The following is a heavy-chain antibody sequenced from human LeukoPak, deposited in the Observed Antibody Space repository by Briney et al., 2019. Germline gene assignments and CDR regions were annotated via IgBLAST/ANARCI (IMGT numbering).Heavy chain of an antibody. CDR3: TRDASRTHFDS. J-gene: IGHJ4*02. D-gene: IGHD6-13*01. CDR1: GYTFTNSY. V-gene: IGHV1-2*02. CDR2: INPNNGDP. Sequence: ASVKVSCKASGYTFTNSYMHWVRQAPGQGLEWMGCINPNNGDPHYAQKFQGRVTMTRDTSISTAYMELSSLRSDDTAFYYCTRDASRTHFDSWGQGTLVTVSS.